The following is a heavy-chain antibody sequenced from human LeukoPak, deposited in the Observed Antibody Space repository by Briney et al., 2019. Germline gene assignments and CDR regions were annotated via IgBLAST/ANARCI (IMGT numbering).Heavy chain of an antibody. CDR2: ICGSGGST. J-gene: IGHJ4*02. CDR1: GFTFSSYA. Sequence: GGSLRLSCAASGFTFSSYAMSWVRQAPGKGLEWVSAICGSGGSTYYADSVKGRFTISRDNSKNTLYLQMNSLRAEDTAVYYCAKDIVVVPAAYDYWGQGTLVTVSS. V-gene: IGHV3-23*01. D-gene: IGHD2-2*01. CDR3: AKDIVVVPAAYDY.